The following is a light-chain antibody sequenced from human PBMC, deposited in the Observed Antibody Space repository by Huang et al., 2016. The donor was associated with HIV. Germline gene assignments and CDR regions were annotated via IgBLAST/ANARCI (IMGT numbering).Light chain of an antibody. Sequence: EIVMTQSPVTLSVSPGESATLSCRASQNVSTNLAWYHHKPGRAPRLLIYVASTRATSVPARVSASGAGTEFTLIVGGLLSDDVAVYYCQHYDNWAPATFGQGTKLEFK. CDR3: QHYDNWAPAT. CDR1: QNVSTN. J-gene: IGKJ1*01. CDR2: VAS. V-gene: IGKV3-15*01.